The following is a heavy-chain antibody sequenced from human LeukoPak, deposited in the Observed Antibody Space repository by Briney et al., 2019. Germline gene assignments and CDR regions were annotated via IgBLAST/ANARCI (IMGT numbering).Heavy chain of an antibody. D-gene: IGHD3-22*01. CDR3: AGWTYYYDSSGYNGDY. CDR1: GFTFSSYA. J-gene: IGHJ4*02. V-gene: IGHV3-23*01. CDR2: ISGSGGST. Sequence: GGSLRLSCAASGFTFSSYAMSWVRQAPGKGLEWVSAISGSGGSTYYADSVKGRFTISRDNSKNTLYLQMNSLRAEDAAVYYCAGWTYYYDSSGYNGDYWGQGTLVTVSS.